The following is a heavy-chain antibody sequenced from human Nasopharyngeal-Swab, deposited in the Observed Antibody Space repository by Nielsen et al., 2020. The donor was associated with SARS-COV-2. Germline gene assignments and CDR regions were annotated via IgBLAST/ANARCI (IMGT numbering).Heavy chain of an antibody. Sequence: ASVKVSCKASGYTFTSYYMHWVRQAPGQGLEWMGIINPNGCSTSYAQKFQGRVTMTRDTSTSTVYMELSSLRSEDTAVYYCARALGDYYDSSVATGPDAFDIWGQGTMVTVSS. V-gene: IGHV1-46*01. CDR1: GYTFTSYY. J-gene: IGHJ3*02. CDR2: INPNGCST. CDR3: ARALGDYYDSSVATGPDAFDI. D-gene: IGHD3-22*01.